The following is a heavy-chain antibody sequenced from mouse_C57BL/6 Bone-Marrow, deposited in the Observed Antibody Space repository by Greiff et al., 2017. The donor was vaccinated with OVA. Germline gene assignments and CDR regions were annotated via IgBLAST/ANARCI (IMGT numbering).Heavy chain of an antibody. D-gene: IGHD2-5*01. CDR3: ALYSNYAMDY. CDR2: IDPANGNT. J-gene: IGHJ4*01. Sequence: EVQLQQSVAELVRPGASVKLSCKASGYTIKNTYMHWVKQRPEQGLEWIGWIDPANGNTKYAPKFQGKATLTADTSSNTAYLQLSSLTSEDTAIYYCALYSNYAMDYWGQGTSVTVSS. CDR1: GYTIKNTY. V-gene: IGHV14-3*01.